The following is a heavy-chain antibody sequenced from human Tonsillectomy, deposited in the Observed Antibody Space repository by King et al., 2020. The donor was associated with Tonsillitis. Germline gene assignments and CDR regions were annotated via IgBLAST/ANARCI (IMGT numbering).Heavy chain of an antibody. V-gene: IGHV4-59*01. D-gene: IGHD3-22*01. CDR1: GGSISSYY. CDR2: IYYSGST. J-gene: IGHJ6*02. CDR3: ARFTGYSYYYFGMDV. Sequence: VQLQESGPGLVKPSETLSLICTVSGGSISSYYWSWIRQPPGKGLEWIGDIYYSGSTNYNPSLKSRVTISGDTSKNQFSLKLSSVTAADTAVYYCARFTGYSYYYFGMDVWGQGTTVTVSS.